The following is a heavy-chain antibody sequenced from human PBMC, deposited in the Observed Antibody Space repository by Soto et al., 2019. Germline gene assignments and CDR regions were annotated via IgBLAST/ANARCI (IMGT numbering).Heavy chain of an antibody. CDR2: ISDSGDTT. V-gene: IGHV3-23*01. CDR3: AKDKPGTTSFDD. D-gene: IGHD1-1*01. J-gene: IGHJ4*02. CDR1: AFTISRYA. Sequence: EVPLLESGGGLVQPGGSLRLSCEASAFTISRYAMSWVRQAPGKGLEWVSAISDSGDTTHYADSVKCRFTISRDTSKSTLYLQMNTLRAEDTAVYYCAKDKPGTTSFDDWGQGTLVIVSS.